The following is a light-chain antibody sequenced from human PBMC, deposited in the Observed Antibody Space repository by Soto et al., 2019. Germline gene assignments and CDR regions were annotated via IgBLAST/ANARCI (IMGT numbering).Light chain of an antibody. Sequence: EIVMTQSPATLSVSPGERATLSCRASQSVVTNLAWYRQKPGQAPRLLIFGESTRATGIPDRLSGGGSGTEFNLTITRLQSEDFAVYYCQKYDIWPRTFGQGTKVDIK. CDR1: QSVVTN. CDR2: GES. V-gene: IGKV3-15*01. J-gene: IGKJ1*01. CDR3: QKYDIWPRT.